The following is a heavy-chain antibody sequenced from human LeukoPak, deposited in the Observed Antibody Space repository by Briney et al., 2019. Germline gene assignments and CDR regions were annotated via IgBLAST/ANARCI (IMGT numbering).Heavy chain of an antibody. CDR2: MNPNSGNT. D-gene: IGHD5-18*01. V-gene: IGHV1-8*01. Sequence: ASVKVSCKASGYTFTIYDINWVRQATGQGLEWMGWMNPNSGNTGYAQKFQGRVTMTRNTSISTAYMELSRLRSDDTAVYYCARDATRIQLWSLVGGYYYYYMDVWGKGTTVTVSS. CDR3: ARDATRIQLWSLVGGYYYYYMDV. J-gene: IGHJ6*03. CDR1: GYTFTIYD.